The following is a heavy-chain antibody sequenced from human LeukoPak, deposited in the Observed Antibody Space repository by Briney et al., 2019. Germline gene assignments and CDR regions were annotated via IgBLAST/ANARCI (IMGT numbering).Heavy chain of an antibody. CDR2: IYYSGST. J-gene: IGHJ4*02. CDR1: GGSIRSYY. Sequence: SETLSLTCTVSGGSIRSYYWSWIRQPPGKGLEWIGYIYYSGSTNYDPSLKSRVTISVDTSKNQFSLKLSSVTAADTAVYYCALYGSGSYFDYWGQGTLVTVSS. D-gene: IGHD3-10*01. V-gene: IGHV4-59*01. CDR3: ALYGSGSYFDY.